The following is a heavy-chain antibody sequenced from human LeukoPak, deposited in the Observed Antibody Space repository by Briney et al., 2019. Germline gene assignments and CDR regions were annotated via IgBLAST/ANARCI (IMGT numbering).Heavy chain of an antibody. D-gene: IGHD5-12*01. CDR1: GFTFSSYA. J-gene: IGHJ4*02. CDR2: ISYDGSDK. Sequence: GRSLRLSCAASGFTFSSYAMHWVRQAPGKGLEWVAVISYDGSDKFYADSVKGRFTISRDSSKNTLYLQMNSLRPEDTAVYYCARARPSMWIDYWGQGTLVTVSS. V-gene: IGHV3-30*04. CDR3: ARARPSMWIDY.